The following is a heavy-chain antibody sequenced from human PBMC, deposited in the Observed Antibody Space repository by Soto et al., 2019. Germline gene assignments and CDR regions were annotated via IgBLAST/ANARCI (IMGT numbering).Heavy chain of an antibody. V-gene: IGHV1-69*17. Sequence: QVQLVQSGAEVKKPGSSVRVSCKSSGGTFSSYAVSWVRQAPGQGLERMGGIIPVFGIATYAQEFQGRVNITADKSTHTAYMELSSLRSDDTAVFYCARGKSYYGSGRGIYDYYSLDVWGQGNTVTVSS. CDR2: IIPVFGIA. J-gene: IGHJ6*02. CDR1: GGTFSSYA. CDR3: ARGKSYYGSGRGIYDYYSLDV. D-gene: IGHD3-10*01.